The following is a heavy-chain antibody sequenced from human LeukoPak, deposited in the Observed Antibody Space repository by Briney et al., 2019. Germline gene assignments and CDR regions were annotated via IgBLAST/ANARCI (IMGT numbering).Heavy chain of an antibody. CDR3: AKNSVAGLLFFDY. J-gene: IGHJ4*02. D-gene: IGHD6-19*01. CDR1: GYSFTTYW. V-gene: IGHV5-51*01. CDR2: IYPGDSET. Sequence: GESLKISCEGSGYSFTTYWIGWVRQMPGKGLEWMGIIYPGDSETRYNPSFQGQVTISADKSISTAYLQWSSLKASDTAMYYCAKNSVAGLLFFDYWGQGTLVTVSS.